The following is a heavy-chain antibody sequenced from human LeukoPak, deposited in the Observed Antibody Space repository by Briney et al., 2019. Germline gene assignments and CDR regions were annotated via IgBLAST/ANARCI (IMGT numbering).Heavy chain of an antibody. J-gene: IGHJ4*02. CDR3: ARVYAVRFPYDY. Sequence: GASVKVSCKTSGYVFTTYHIHWMRQAPGQGLEWMGMINPNSGGTIYAEKFQGRVTLTSGTSSKTSYMELSSLRSDDTAVYYCARVYAVRFPYDYWGQGTQVPVSS. CDR1: GYVFTTYH. CDR2: INPNSGGT. V-gene: IGHV1-2*02. D-gene: IGHD2-2*01.